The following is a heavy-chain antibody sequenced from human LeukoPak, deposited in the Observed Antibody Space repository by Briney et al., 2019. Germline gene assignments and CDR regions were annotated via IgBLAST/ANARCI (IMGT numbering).Heavy chain of an antibody. D-gene: IGHD4-17*01. J-gene: IGHJ4*02. CDR3: ARAGTTVTTFYYFDY. CDR2: ISGNGGGT. V-gene: IGHV3-64*01. CDR1: GFTFSSYA. Sequence: PGGSLRLSCAASGFTFSSYAMHWVRQAPGKGLEYVSAISGNGGGTYYANSVKGRFTISRDNSKNTLYLQMGSLRAEDMAVYYCARAGTTVTTFYYFDYWGQGTLVTVSS.